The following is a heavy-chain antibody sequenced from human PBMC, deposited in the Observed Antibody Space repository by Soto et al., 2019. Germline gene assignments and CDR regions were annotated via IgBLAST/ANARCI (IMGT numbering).Heavy chain of an antibody. CDR1: GYTFTGYY. Sequence: SVKVSCKASGYTFTGYYMHWVRQAPGQRLEWMGRIIPIFGTANYAQKFQGRVTITADESTSTAYMELSSLRSEDTAVYYCARDPRYCSGGSCYRDYYGMDVWGQGTTVTVS. CDR3: ARDPRYCSGGSCYRDYYGMDV. D-gene: IGHD2-15*01. V-gene: IGHV1-69*13. J-gene: IGHJ6*02. CDR2: IIPIFGTA.